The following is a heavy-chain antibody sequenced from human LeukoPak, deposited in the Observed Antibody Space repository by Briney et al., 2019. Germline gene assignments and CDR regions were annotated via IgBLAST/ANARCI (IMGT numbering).Heavy chain of an antibody. CDR1: GFTVSNNY. V-gene: IGHV3-66*01. Sequence: GGSLRLSCAASGFTVSNNYMTWVRQAPGKGLEWVSGMYRVGNTYYADFVKGRFTISRDNFKNTLHLQMNSLRVEDTALYYCARGLTVGATGVWAFDIWGQGTMVTVSS. D-gene: IGHD1-26*01. J-gene: IGHJ3*02. CDR3: ARGLTVGATGVWAFDI. CDR2: MYRVGNT.